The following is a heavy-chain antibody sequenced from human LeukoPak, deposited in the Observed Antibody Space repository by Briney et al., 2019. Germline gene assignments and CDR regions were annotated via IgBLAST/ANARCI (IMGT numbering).Heavy chain of an antibody. J-gene: IGHJ4*02. V-gene: IGHV4-39*02. CDR2: IYQSGSGSS. Sequence: PSETLSLTCSVSGGSIISTNYYLGWIRQPPGKGLEWIGSIYQSGSGSSYYNPSLKSRVTISGDTSKNHFFLRLSSVTAADTAVYYCASTLRFLPYRRFDYWGQGTLVTVPS. CDR3: ASTLRFLPYRRFDY. CDR1: GGSIISTNYY. D-gene: IGHD3-3*01.